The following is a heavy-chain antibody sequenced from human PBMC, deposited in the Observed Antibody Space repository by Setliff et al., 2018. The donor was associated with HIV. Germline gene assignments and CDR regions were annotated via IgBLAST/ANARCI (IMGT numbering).Heavy chain of an antibody. D-gene: IGHD3-10*01. J-gene: IGHJ3*02. Sequence: ASVKVSCKASGYTFTAYYIHWVRQAPGQGLEWMGWINPCSGGTNYAQNFQGWVTMTRDTSITTAYMELSRLTSDGTALYFCVREVRAAYKGPLWFGQSDPRPDTFDIWGQGTMVTVSS. CDR2: INPCSGGT. CDR1: GYTFTAYY. V-gene: IGHV1-2*04. CDR3: VREVRAAYKGPLWFGQSDPRPDTFDI.